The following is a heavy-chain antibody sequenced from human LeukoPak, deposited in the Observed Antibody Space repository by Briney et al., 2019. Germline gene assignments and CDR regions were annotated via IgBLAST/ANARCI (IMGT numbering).Heavy chain of an antibody. V-gene: IGHV2-5*02. Sequence: SGPTLVKATPTLTLTCTFSGFSLSTPGVGVGWIRQPPGKALERHALISWDDDKRYSPSLRSRATIAKDTSKHQVILTLTNVDPVDTATYFCAHRRTAVNGGPPPNYFDYWSQGTLVTVSS. CDR2: ISWDDDK. D-gene: IGHD4-23*01. CDR3: AHRRTAVNGGPPPNYFDY. J-gene: IGHJ4*02. CDR1: GFSLSTPGVG.